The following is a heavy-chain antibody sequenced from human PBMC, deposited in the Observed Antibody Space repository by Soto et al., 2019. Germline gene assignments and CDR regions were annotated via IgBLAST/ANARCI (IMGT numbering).Heavy chain of an antibody. CDR3: ARDGGYYYYYYMDV. V-gene: IGHV3-33*08. CDR1: GFTFSNYE. CDR2: IWYDGSNK. Sequence: PGGSLRLSCAASGFTFSNYEMHWVRQAPGKGLEWVAGIWYDGSNKYYADSVKGRFTISRDNSKNTLYLQMNSLRAEDTAVYYCARDGGYYYYYYMDVWGKGTTVTVS. J-gene: IGHJ6*03. D-gene: IGHD3-16*01.